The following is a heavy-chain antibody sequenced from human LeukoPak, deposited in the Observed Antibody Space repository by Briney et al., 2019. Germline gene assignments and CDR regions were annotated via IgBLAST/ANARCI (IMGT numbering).Heavy chain of an antibody. V-gene: IGHV3-7*01. CDR2: IKQDGSEK. Sequence: GGSLRLSCAASGFIFSSYWMSWVRQAPGKGLEGVATIKQDGSEKYYVDSVKGRFTISRDNAKNSLYLQMNSLRAEDTAVYFCARDPEGVITPESWGQGTLVTVSS. CDR1: GFIFSSYW. CDR3: ARDPEGVITPES. J-gene: IGHJ4*02. D-gene: IGHD3-16*02.